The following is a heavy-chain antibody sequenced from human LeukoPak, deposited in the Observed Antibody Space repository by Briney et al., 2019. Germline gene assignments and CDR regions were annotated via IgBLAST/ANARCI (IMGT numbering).Heavy chain of an antibody. CDR3: ARDYGGNSLKAFDI. D-gene: IGHD4-23*01. V-gene: IGHV4-61*01. CDR1: GGSVSSGSYY. Sequence: SETLSLTCTVSGGSVSSGSYYWSWIRQPPGKGLEWIGYIYYSGSTNYNPSLKSRVTISVDTSKNQCSLQLSSVTAADTAVYYCARDYGGNSLKAFDIWGQGTMVTVSS. CDR2: IYYSGST. J-gene: IGHJ3*02.